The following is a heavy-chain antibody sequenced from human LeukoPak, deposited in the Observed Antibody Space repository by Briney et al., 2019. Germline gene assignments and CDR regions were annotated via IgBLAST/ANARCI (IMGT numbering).Heavy chain of an antibody. CDR1: GFTFSSYG. CDR3: ARDSEGYCSGGSCYSDAFDI. V-gene: IGHV3-33*01. Sequence: GGSLRLSCAASGFTFSSYGMHWVRQAPGKGLEWVAVIWYDGSNKYYADSVKGRFTISRDNSKNTLYLQMNSLRAEDTAVYYCARDSEGYCSGGSCYSDAFDIWGQGTVVTVSS. J-gene: IGHJ3*02. D-gene: IGHD2-15*01. CDR2: IWYDGSNK.